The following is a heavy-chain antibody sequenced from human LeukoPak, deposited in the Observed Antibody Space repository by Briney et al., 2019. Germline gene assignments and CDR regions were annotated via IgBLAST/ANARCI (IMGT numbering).Heavy chain of an antibody. CDR1: GFTFSHYS. D-gene: IGHD1-26*01. CDR2: ISGNSNSI. CDR3: ARDKWELLQFDY. Sequence: GGSLRLSCAVSGFTFSHYSMNWVRQAPGKGLEWVSSISGNSNSIYYADSVKGRFTVSRDNAKNSLFLRMNSLRVEDTAVYYCARDKWELLQFDYWGQGTLVTVSS. V-gene: IGHV3-21*01. J-gene: IGHJ4*02.